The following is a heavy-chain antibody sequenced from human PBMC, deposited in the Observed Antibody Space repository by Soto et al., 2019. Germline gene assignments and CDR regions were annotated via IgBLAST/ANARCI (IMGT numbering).Heavy chain of an antibody. D-gene: IGHD1-26*01. CDR1: GGSISSGDYY. J-gene: IGHJ4*02. V-gene: IGHV4-30-4*01. Sequence: SETLSLTCTVSGGSISSGDYYWSWIRQPPGKGLEWIGYIYYSGSTYYNPSLKSRVTISVDTSKNQFSLKLSSATAADTAVYYCARHGGSYSFDYWGQGTLVTVS. CDR3: ARHGGSYSFDY. CDR2: IYYSGST.